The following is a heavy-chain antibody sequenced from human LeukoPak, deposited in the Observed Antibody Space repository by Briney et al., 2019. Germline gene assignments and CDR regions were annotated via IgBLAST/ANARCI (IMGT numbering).Heavy chain of an antibody. CDR3: ARLGGSSWSIDYWYFDL. V-gene: IGHV3-66*01. D-gene: IGHD6-13*01. CDR1: GFTVSSNY. J-gene: IGHJ2*01. CDR2: IYSGGST. Sequence: PGGSLRLSCAASGFTVSSNYMSWVRQAPGKGLEWVSLIYSGGSTYYADSVKGRFTISRDNSKNTLYLQMNSLRAEDTAVYYCARLGGSSWSIDYWYFDLWGRGTLDTVSS.